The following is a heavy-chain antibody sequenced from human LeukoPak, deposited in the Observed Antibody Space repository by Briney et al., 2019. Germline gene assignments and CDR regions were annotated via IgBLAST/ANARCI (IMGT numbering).Heavy chain of an antibody. V-gene: IGHV3-23*01. CDR2: ISVSGGDT. CDR3: AKPPGGIVATNFDY. Sequence: GGSLRLSCAASGCTFSSYAMSWVRQAPGKGLEWVSTISVSGGDTYYAESVKGRFTISRESSKNTLYLQMNSLRVEDTAVYYCAKPPGGIVATNFDYWGQGTLVTVSS. D-gene: IGHD5-12*01. J-gene: IGHJ4*02. CDR1: GCTFSSYA.